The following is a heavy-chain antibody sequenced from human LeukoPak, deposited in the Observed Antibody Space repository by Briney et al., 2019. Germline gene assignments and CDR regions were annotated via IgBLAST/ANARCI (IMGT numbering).Heavy chain of an antibody. CDR3: ARDRIVGPTDAFDI. CDR2: MNPNSGNT. Sequence: GASVTVSCKASGYTFTSYDINWVRQATGQGLEWMGWMNPNSGNTGYAQKFQGRVTMTRNTYITTAYMELSSLRSEDTAVYYCARDRIVGPTDAFDIWGQGTMVTVSS. J-gene: IGHJ3*02. D-gene: IGHD1-26*01. V-gene: IGHV1-8*01. CDR1: GYTFTSYD.